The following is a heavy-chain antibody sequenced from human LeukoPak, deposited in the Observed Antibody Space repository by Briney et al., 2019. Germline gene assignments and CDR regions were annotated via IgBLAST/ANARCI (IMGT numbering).Heavy chain of an antibody. D-gene: IGHD1-26*01. CDR1: GFTVSSNY. Sequence: GGSLRLSCAASGFTVSSNYMSWVRQGPGKGLECVSAISGTGGSTHYADSVKGRFSISRDNSKNTLHLQMNSLRAEDTAVYYCAKTRAIVGATWAREGFLDYWGQGTLVTVSS. CDR2: ISGTGGST. CDR3: AKTRAIVGATWAREGFLDY. V-gene: IGHV3-23*01. J-gene: IGHJ4*02.